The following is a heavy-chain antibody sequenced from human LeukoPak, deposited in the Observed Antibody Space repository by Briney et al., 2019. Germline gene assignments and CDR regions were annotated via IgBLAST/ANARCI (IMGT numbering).Heavy chain of an antibody. CDR2: MSPNSGNT. J-gene: IGHJ4*02. Sequence: ASVKVSCKASGYTFTTYDINWVRQATGQGLEWVGWMSPNSGNTGYAQKFQGRVTMTRDTSINTAYMELSSLTSEDTAVYFCARGVTAGVDFWGQGTLVTVSS. CDR1: GYTFTTYD. CDR3: ARGVTAGVDF. D-gene: IGHD6-25*01. V-gene: IGHV1-8*01.